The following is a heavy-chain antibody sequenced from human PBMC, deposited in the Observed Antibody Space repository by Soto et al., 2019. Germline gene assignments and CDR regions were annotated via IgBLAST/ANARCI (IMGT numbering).Heavy chain of an antibody. CDR1: GGTLSSYA. V-gene: IGHV1-69*13. CDR2: IIPIFGTA. D-gene: IGHD3-3*01. CDR3: ARKSAIFGVGPIPPYYYGMDV. J-gene: IGHJ6*02. Sequence: SVKVSCKASGGTLSSYAISWVRQAPGQGLEWMGGIIPIFGTANYAQKFQGRVTITADESTSTACMELSSLRSEDTAVYYCARKSAIFGVGPIPPYYYGMDVWGQGTTVTVSS.